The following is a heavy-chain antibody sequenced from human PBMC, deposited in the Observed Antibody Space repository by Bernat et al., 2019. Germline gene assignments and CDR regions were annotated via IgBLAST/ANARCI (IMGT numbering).Heavy chain of an antibody. V-gene: IGHV3-23*01. CDR3: AKDFQGRSSTTPSPFDY. CDR1: GFTFSSYA. CDR2: ISGSGGST. Sequence: EVQPLESGGGLVQPGGSLRLSCAASGFTFSSYAMSWVRQAPGKGLEWVSAISGSGGSTYYADSVKGRFTISRDNSKNTLYLQMNSLRAEDTAVYYCAKDFQGRSSTTPSPFDYWGQGTLVTVSS. D-gene: IGHD2-2*01. J-gene: IGHJ4*02.